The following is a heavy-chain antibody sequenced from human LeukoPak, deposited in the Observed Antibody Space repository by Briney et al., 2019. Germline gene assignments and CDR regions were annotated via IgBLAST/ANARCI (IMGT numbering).Heavy chain of an antibody. V-gene: IGHV1-69*05. D-gene: IGHD1-26*01. J-gene: IGHJ4*02. Sequence: GASVKVSCKASGGTFSSCAISWVRQAPGQGREWMGRIIPIFGTANYAQKFQGRVTITTDESTSTAYMELSSLRSEDTAVYYCARGPLLPLDYLCQGTLVTVSS. CDR2: IIPIFGTA. CDR1: GGTFSSCA. CDR3: ARGPLLPLDY.